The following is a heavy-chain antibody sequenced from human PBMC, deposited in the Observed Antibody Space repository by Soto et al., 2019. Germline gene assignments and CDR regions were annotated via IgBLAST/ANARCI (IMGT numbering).Heavy chain of an antibody. CDR1: GHTFTSYA. CDR3: ARGPGGPDGPGDY. V-gene: IGHV1-3*01. CDR2: INAGNGNT. D-gene: IGHD2-15*01. J-gene: IGHJ4*02. Sequence: ASVKVSCKASGHTFTSYAMHWVRQAPGQRLEWMGWINAGNGNTKYSQKFQGRVTITRDTSASTAYMELSSLRSEDTAVYYCARGPGGPDGPGDYWGQGTLVTVSS.